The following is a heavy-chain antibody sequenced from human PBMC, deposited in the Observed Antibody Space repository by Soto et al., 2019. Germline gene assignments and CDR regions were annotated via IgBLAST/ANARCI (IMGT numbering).Heavy chain of an antibody. Sequence: GASVKVSCKASGGTFSSYAISWVRQAPGQGLEWMGGIIPIFGTANYAQKFQGRVTITADESTSTAYMELSSLRSEDTAVYYCARSDYTPRYYYGMDVWGQGTTVTVSS. CDR3: ARSDYTPRYYYGMDV. CDR2: IIPIFGTA. J-gene: IGHJ6*02. V-gene: IGHV1-69*13. D-gene: IGHD4-4*01. CDR1: GGTFSSYA.